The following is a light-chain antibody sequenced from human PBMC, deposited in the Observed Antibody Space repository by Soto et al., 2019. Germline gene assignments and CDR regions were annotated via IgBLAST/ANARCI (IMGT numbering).Light chain of an antibody. CDR1: SSDVGVYNY. Sequence: QSALTQPASVSGSPGQSITISCTGTSSDVGVYNYVSWYQHHPGKAPKLMIYEVSNRPSGVSSRFSGSKSGNTASLTISGLQAEDEADYYCSSYTSSDTVVFGGGTKLTVL. J-gene: IGLJ2*01. V-gene: IGLV2-14*01. CDR3: SSYTSSDTVV. CDR2: EVS.